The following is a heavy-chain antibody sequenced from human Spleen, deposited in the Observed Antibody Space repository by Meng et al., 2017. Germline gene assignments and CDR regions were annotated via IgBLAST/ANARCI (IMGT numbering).Heavy chain of an antibody. CDR3: ARAFSPLQYSSRWFWWEERTPNWFDP. CDR1: GYTFTSYD. Sequence: ASVKVSCKASGYTFTSYDINWVRQATGQGLEWMGWMNPNSGNTGYAQKFQGRVTMTRNTSISTAYMELSSLRSEDTAVYYCARAFSPLQYSSRWFWWEERTPNWFDPWGQGTRVTVSS. J-gene: IGHJ5*02. V-gene: IGHV1-8*01. CDR2: MNPNSGNT. D-gene: IGHD6-13*01.